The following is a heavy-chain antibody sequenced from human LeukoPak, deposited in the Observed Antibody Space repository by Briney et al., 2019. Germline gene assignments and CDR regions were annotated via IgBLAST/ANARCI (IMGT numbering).Heavy chain of an antibody. Sequence: GGSLRLSCAASGFSLSSFQMNWVRQAPGKGLEWISYISDSGTTEYYADSVRGRFTISRDNAKNSLYLQMNSLTGEDTALYYCARDGTTNRYNWFDSWGQGTLVTVSS. CDR1: GFSLSSFQ. J-gene: IGHJ5*01. CDR2: ISDSGTTE. D-gene: IGHD2-8*01. V-gene: IGHV3-48*03. CDR3: ARDGTTNRYNWFDS.